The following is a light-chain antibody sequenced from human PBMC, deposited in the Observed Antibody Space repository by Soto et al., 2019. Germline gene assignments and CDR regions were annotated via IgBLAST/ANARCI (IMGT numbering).Light chain of an antibody. Sequence: QSALTQPPSVSGAPGQRVTISCTGTSSNIGAGYEVHWYQQLPGTAPKLLIYGNGSRPSGVPDRFSGSKSGTSASLAVTGLRAEDEADYYCQSFDVSVWVFGGGTKLTVL. CDR3: QSFDVSVWV. CDR2: GNG. CDR1: SSNIGAGYE. V-gene: IGLV1-40*01. J-gene: IGLJ3*02.